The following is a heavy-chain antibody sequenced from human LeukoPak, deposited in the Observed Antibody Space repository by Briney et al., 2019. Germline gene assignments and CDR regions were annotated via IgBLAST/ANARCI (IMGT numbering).Heavy chain of an antibody. CDR2: IRSRANSYAT. D-gene: IGHD2-21*02. CDR3: TRHGRSCGGDCDWDYYFDY. CDR1: GFTFSGSA. Sequence: GGSLRLSCAASGFTFSGSAMHWVRQASGKGLEWVGRIRSRANSYATAYAASVKGRFTISRDDSKNTAYLQMNSLKTEDTAVYYCTRHGRSCGGDCDWDYYFDYWGQGTLVTVSS. V-gene: IGHV3-73*01. J-gene: IGHJ4*02.